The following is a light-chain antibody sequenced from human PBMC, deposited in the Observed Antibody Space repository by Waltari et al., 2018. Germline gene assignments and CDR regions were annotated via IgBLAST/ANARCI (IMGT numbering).Light chain of an antibody. CDR1: NSDVGSYNL. J-gene: IGLJ2*01. CDR3: CSNVDTGTSVV. Sequence: QSALTQPASVSGSPGQSITISCTGTNSDVGSYNLVSWYQHHPGKAPKLIIYEVNKRPAGVSNRFSGSKSGNTAALTISGLQAEDEAEYYCCSNVDTGTSVVFGGGTKLAVL. CDR2: EVN. V-gene: IGLV2-23*02.